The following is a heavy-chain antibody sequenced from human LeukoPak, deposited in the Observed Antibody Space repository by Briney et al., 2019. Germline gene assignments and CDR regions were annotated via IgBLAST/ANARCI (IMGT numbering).Heavy chain of an antibody. J-gene: IGHJ4*02. V-gene: IGHV3-7*01. CDR2: IKQDGSEK. CDR1: GFIFSSFW. Sequence: PGGSLRLSCAASGFIFSSFWMSWVRQAPGKGLEWVANIKQDGSEKYYVDSVKGRFTISRDNAKNSLYLQMNSLRAEDTAVYYCARGGLHDYGDYWGQGTLVTVSS. D-gene: IGHD5-24*01. CDR3: ARGGLHDYGDY.